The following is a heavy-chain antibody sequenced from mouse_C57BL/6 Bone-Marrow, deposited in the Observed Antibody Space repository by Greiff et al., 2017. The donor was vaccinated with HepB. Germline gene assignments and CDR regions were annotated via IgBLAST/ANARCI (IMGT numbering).Heavy chain of an antibody. V-gene: IGHV1-64*01. J-gene: IGHJ4*01. CDR2: IHPNSGST. CDR1: GYTFTSYW. Sequence: QVQLQQPGAELVKPGASVKLSCKASGYTFTSYWMHWVKLRPGQGLEWIGMIHPNSGSTNYNEKFKSKATLTVDKSSSTAYMQRSSLTSEDSAVYYCARYDYCAMDYWGQGTSVTVSS. CDR3: ARYDYCAMDY.